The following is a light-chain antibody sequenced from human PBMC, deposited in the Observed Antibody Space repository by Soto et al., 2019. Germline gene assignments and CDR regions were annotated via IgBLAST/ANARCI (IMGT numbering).Light chain of an antibody. CDR3: QPFGNSPYT. Sequence: EIVLTQSPGTLSLSPGERVILSCRASQSLSRTYLAWYQQKPGQAPRLLIYGVSSTATGIPDGFSGSVSGPDFTLTINRLDPDDFAAYYSQPFGNSPYTFGQGTKLAI. J-gene: IGKJ2*01. CDR1: QSLSRTY. CDR2: GVS. V-gene: IGKV3-20*01.